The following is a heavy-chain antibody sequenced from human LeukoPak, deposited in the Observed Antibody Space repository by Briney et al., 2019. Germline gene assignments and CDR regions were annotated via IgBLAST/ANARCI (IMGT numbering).Heavy chain of an antibody. CDR2: INSDGSYT. CDR3: ARDMSYGFDM. V-gene: IGHV3-74*01. D-gene: IGHD3-10*02. J-gene: IGHJ3*02. Sequence: GGSLRLSCAASGFTFSSYAMSWVRQAPGKGLEWVSHINSDGSYTAYADSVKGRFTISRDSAKNTLYLQMNSLRAEDTAVYYCARDMSYGFDMWGQGTMVTVSS. CDR1: GFTFSSYA.